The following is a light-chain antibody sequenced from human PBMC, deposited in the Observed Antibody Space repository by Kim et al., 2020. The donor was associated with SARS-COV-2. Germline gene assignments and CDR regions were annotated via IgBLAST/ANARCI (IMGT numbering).Light chain of an antibody. Sequence: QSVLTQPPSASGTPGQRVTISCSGSSSNVGSNPVNWFQHLPATAPTLLIYGDNQRPSWVLDRFSASKSCTTASLVISGLQSEDETYYYCGTWDDSLTGGVFGGGTQLTVL. V-gene: IGLV1-44*01. CDR2: GDN. J-gene: IGLJ2*01. CDR1: SSNVGSNP. CDR3: GTWDDSLTGGV.